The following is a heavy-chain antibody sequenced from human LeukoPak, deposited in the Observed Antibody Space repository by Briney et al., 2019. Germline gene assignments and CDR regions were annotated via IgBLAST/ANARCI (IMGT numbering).Heavy chain of an antibody. V-gene: IGHV3-7*01. CDR2: IKQDGSEK. J-gene: IGHJ3*02. Sequence: GSLRLSCAASGFTFSSYWMTWVRQAPGKGLEWVANIKQDGSEKYYVDSVKGRFTISRDNAKNSLYLQMSCLRAGDTAVYYCARGVVTGVDAFDIWGQGTMVTVSS. D-gene: IGHD4-23*01. CDR3: ARGVVTGVDAFDI. CDR1: GFTFSSYW.